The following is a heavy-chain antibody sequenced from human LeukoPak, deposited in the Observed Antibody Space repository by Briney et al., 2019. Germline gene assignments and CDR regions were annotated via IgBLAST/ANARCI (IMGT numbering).Heavy chain of an antibody. Sequence: SVKGRFTISRDNAKNSLYLQMNSLRAEDTAVYYCARSPYSSSWYVAYFDYWGQGTLVTVSS. CDR3: ARSPYSSSWYVAYFDY. J-gene: IGHJ4*02. V-gene: IGHV3-21*01. D-gene: IGHD6-13*01.